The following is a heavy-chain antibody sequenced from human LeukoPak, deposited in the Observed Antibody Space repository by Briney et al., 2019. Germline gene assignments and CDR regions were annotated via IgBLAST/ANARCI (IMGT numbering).Heavy chain of an antibody. D-gene: IGHD6-13*01. CDR3: AHRTYLRPGPGATGTVWYFDY. Sequence: SGPTLVKPTQTLTLTCTFSGFSLNTRGVAVGWIRQPPGKALEWLALIYWDGDKRYSPSLKSRLTITKDTSKNQVVLTVTNMDPVDTATYYCAHRTYLRPGPGATGTVWYFDYWGQGTLVTVSA. CDR2: IYWDGDK. CDR1: GFSLNTRGVA. V-gene: IGHV2-5*02. J-gene: IGHJ4*02.